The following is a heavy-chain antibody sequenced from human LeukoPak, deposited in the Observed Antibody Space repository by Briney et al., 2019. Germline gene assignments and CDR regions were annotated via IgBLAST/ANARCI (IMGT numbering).Heavy chain of an antibody. V-gene: IGHV3-66*01. Sequence: GGSLRLSCAASGFTVSSNYMSWVRQAPGKGLEWVSVIYSGGSTYYADSVKGRFTISRDNSKNTLYLQMNSLRAGDTAVYYCASGSYLGPPDCWGQGTLVTVSS. J-gene: IGHJ4*02. CDR2: IYSGGST. D-gene: IGHD1-26*01. CDR3: ASGSYLGPPDC. CDR1: GFTVSSNY.